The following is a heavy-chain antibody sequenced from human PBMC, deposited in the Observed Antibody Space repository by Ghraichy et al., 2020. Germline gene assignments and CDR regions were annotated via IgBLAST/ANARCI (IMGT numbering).Heavy chain of an antibody. V-gene: IGHV4-31*03. CDR2: IYYSEDT. J-gene: IGHJ4*02. D-gene: IGHD6-13*01. Sequence: TLSLTCTVSGDSITISDYYWSWIRQLPGKDLEYIGYIYYSEDTFYKSSLKSRVRLSVDRSKNQFSLSLRSVTAADTAVYFCARGQGQQRTPYYSDFWGQGTLVTVSS. CDR3: ARGQGQQRTPYYSDF. CDR1: GDSITISDYY.